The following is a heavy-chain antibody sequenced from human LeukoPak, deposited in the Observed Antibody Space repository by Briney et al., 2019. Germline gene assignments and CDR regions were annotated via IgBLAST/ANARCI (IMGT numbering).Heavy chain of an antibody. J-gene: IGHJ6*03. V-gene: IGHV4-38-2*01. D-gene: IGHD3-22*01. CDR2: IYHSGST. Sequence: SETLSLTCAVSGYSISSGYYWGWIRQPPGKGLEWIGSIYHSGSTYYNPSLKSRVTISVDTSKNQFSLKLSSVTAADTAVYYCASRNDSSGYGNYYYYYMDVWGKGTTVTVSS. CDR1: GYSISSGYY. CDR3: ASRNDSSGYGNYYYYYMDV.